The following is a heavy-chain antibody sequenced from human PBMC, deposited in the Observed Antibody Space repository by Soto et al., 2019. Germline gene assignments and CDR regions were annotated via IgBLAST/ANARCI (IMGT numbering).Heavy chain of an antibody. V-gene: IGHV3-53*02. CDR2: IYSDGRT. CDR1: GFIVSSSY. D-gene: IGHD6-13*01. CDR3: ARCSGWYGQCYFDC. J-gene: IGHJ4*02. Sequence: DVQLVETGGGLIQPGGSLRLSCAASGFIVSSSYMSWVRQAPGKGLEWVSVIYSDGRTYYADSVKCRFTSSRDNSKNTLYLQMNSRRAEDTAVYYWARCSGWYGQCYFDCWGEGTLVTVSS.